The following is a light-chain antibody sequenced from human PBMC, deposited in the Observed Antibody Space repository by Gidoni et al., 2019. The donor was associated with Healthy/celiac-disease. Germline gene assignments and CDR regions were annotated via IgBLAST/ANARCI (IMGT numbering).Light chain of an antibody. J-gene: IGKJ1*01. CDR1: QSVLYSSNNKNY. CDR2: WAS. Sequence: IVMTQSPDSLAVSLGERATINCKSSQSVLYSSNNKNYLAWYQQKPGQPPKLLIYWASTRESGVPDRFSGSGSGTDFTLTISSLQAEDVAVYYCQQYYSTPHTFGQGTKVEIK. CDR3: QQYYSTPHT. V-gene: IGKV4-1*01.